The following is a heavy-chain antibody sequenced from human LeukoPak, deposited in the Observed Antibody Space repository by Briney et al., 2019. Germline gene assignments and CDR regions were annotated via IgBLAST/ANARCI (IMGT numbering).Heavy chain of an antibody. CDR1: GGSISRSNYY. CDR2: INYSGST. CDR3: ARQTTSTNFEY. V-gene: IGHV4-39*01. D-gene: IGHD1-1*01. J-gene: IGHJ4*02. Sequence: SETLSLTCTVSGGSISRSNYYWGWIRQPPGKGLEWIVSINYSGSTYYNPSLKSRVTISVDTSKNQFSLKLSSVTAADTAVYYCARQTTSTNFEYWGQGTLVTVSS.